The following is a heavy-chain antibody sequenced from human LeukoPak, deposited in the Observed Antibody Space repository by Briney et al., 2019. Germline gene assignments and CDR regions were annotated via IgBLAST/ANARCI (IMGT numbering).Heavy chain of an antibody. J-gene: IGHJ4*02. D-gene: IGHD2-2*01. CDR2: IYYSGST. V-gene: IGHV4-39*01. Sequence: SETLSLTCTVSGGSISSSSYYWGWIRQSPGKGLEWIGSIYYSGSTYYNPSLKSRVTISVDTSKNQFSLKLSSVTAADTAVYYCARSSSGTIWNWGQGTLVTVSS. CDR3: ARSSSGTIWN. CDR1: GGSISSSSYY.